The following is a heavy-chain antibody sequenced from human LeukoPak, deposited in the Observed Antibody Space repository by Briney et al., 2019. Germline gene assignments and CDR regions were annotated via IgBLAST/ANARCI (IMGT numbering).Heavy chain of an antibody. CDR3: ARCFPPRTMTTQQAGIDY. J-gene: IGHJ4*02. Sequence: GGSLRLSCVASGFTFTSYWMSWVRQAPGKGLEWVAVISYDGSNKYYADSVKGRFTISRDNSKNTVYLQMNSLRAEDTAVYNCARCFPPRTMTTQQAGIDYWGQGTLVTVSS. CDR2: ISYDGSNK. D-gene: IGHD1-1*01. V-gene: IGHV3-30*03. CDR1: GFTFTSYW.